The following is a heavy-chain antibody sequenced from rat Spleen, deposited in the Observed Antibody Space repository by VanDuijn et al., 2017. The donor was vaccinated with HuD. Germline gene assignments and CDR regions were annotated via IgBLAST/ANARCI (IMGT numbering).Heavy chain of an antibody. CDR1: GLTFSDYG. Sequence: EVQLAESGGGLVQPGKSLKLSCAASGLTFSDYGTAWVRQAPTKGLEWVATISYGDSSGHSSTYYRDSVKGRFTISRDNAKSTLSLQMDSLRSEETATYYCARRHYGYTDYLDYWGQGVMVTVSS. CDR3: ARRHYGYTDYLDY. CDR2: ISYGDSSGHSST. V-gene: IGHV5-29*01. J-gene: IGHJ2*01. D-gene: IGHD1-11*01.